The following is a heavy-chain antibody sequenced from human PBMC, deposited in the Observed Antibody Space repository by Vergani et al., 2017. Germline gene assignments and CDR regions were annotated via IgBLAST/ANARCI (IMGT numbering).Heavy chain of an antibody. J-gene: IGHJ6*02. CDR3: ATPQTVTTGGMEV. CDR1: GYTFTDHY. CDR2: VDPEDGET. V-gene: IGHV1-69-2*01. Sequence: EVQLVQSGAEVKKPGATMKISCKVSGYTFTDHYIHWVKQAPGKGLKWMGLVDPEDGETIYAEKFKGRVTIAADTSTDTAHLELSSLRSEDTAVYYCATPQTVTTGGMEVWGQGTTVIVSS. D-gene: IGHD4-17*01.